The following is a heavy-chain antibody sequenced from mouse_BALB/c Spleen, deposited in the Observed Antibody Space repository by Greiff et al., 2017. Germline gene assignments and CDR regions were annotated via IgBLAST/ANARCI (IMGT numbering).Heavy chain of an antibody. CDR2: ISSGGSYT. Sequence: DVHLVESGGGLVKPGGSLKLSCAASGFTFSSYTMSWVRQTPEKRLEWVATISSGGSYTYYPDSVKGRFTISRDNAKNTLYLQMSSLKSEDTAMYYCARDRYDDYFDYWGQGTTLTVSS. CDR3: ARDRYDDYFDY. D-gene: IGHD2-14*01. J-gene: IGHJ2*01. CDR1: GFTFSSYT. V-gene: IGHV5-6-4*01.